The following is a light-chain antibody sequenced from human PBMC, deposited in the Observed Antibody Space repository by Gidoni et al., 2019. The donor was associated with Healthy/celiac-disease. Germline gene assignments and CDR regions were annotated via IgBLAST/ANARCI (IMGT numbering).Light chain of an antibody. CDR3: QQYYSTLYT. CDR1: QRVLYRTNNKNY. Sequence: DIVMTQSPEPLAVSLGERATINCKSSQRVLYRTNNKNYLAWYQQKPGQPPKLLIYWASTRESGVPDRFSGSGSGTDFTLTISSLQAEDVAVYYCQQYYSTLYTFXXXTKLEIK. CDR2: WAS. J-gene: IGKJ2*01. V-gene: IGKV4-1*01.